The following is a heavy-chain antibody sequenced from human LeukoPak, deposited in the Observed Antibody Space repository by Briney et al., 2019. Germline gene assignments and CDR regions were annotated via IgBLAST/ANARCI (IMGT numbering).Heavy chain of an antibody. D-gene: IGHD3-22*01. Sequence: SETLSLTCTVSGYSISSGYYWGWIRQPPGKGLEWIGYIYYSGSTNYNPSLKSRVTISVDTSKNQFSLKLSSVTAADTAVFYCARGWYDSSGYGLDYWGRGTLVTVSS. CDR2: IYYSGST. CDR1: GYSISSGYY. J-gene: IGHJ4*02. V-gene: IGHV4-61*01. CDR3: ARGWYDSSGYGLDY.